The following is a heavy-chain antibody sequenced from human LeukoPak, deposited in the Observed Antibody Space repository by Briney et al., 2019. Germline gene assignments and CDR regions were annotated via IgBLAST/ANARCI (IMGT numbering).Heavy chain of an antibody. CDR2: ISSSGSTI. D-gene: IGHD4-17*01. CDR1: GFTFSDYY. CDR3: ATRNYGDSCGAFDI. Sequence: GGSLRLSCAASGFTFSDYYMSWIRQAPGKGLEWVSYISSSGSTIYYADSVKGRFTISRDNAKNSLYLQMNSLRAEDTAVYYCATRNYGDSCGAFDIWGQGTMVTVSS. V-gene: IGHV3-11*04. J-gene: IGHJ3*02.